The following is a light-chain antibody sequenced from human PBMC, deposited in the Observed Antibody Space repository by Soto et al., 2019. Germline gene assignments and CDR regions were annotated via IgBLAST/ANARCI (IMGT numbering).Light chain of an antibody. V-gene: IGKV3-20*01. CDR1: QSVSSSY. CDR2: AAS. Sequence: EIVLTQSPGTLSLSPGERATLSCRASQSVSSSYLAWYQHKPGQAPRVLIYAASRRATGIPDRFSGSGSGTDFTLTISRLEPEDFAVYYCQQYVNAPTFGQGTKLEIK. CDR3: QQYVNAPT. J-gene: IGKJ2*01.